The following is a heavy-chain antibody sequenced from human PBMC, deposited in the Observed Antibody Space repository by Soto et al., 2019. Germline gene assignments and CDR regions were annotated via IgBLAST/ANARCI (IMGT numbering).Heavy chain of an antibody. CDR3: VGGQYYFDS. CDR1: GFPFTAYG. Sequence: QVQLVESGGGVVQPGKSLRLSCAASGFPFTAYGMHWVREGPGKGLEWVAVISYDGSNKFYADSVKGRFTISRDNSKSPLYLQMNSLRPEDTALYYCVGGQYYFDSRGQGTLVTVSS. J-gene: IGHJ4*02. V-gene: IGHV3-30*03. CDR2: ISYDGSNK. D-gene: IGHD3-10*01.